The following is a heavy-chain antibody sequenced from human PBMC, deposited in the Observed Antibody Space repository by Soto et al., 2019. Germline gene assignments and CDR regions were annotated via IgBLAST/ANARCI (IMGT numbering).Heavy chain of an antibody. D-gene: IGHD2-15*01. CDR2: ISSRNSYI. J-gene: IGHJ4*02. CDR3: AREPKSYCSGGTCPGGDY. CDR1: GFTFSSYT. Sequence: EVQLVDSGGGLVKPGGSLRLSCAASGFTFSSYTMIWVRQAPGKGLEWVSSISSRNSYIFYADSVKGRFTISRDNANNSLYLQMNSLRAEDTAVYYCAREPKSYCSGGTCPGGDYWGQGTLVTVSS. V-gene: IGHV3-21*01.